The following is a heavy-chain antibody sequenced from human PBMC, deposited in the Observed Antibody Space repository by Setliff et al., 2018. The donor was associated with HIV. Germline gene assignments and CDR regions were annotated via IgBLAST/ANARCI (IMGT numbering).Heavy chain of an antibody. D-gene: IGHD2-21*02. CDR3: ARHDDIVVVTAIPFDL. CDR2: ISHRGST. CDR1: GYSINSGYF. J-gene: IGHJ2*01. V-gene: IGHV4-38-2*01. Sequence: SETLSLTCGVSGYSINSGYFWGWIRQPPGKGPQWIGSISHRGSTSYNPSLKSRVTISIDTSKNEFSLKLSSVNAADTAVYYCARHDDIVVVTAIPFDLGGRGTLVTVSS.